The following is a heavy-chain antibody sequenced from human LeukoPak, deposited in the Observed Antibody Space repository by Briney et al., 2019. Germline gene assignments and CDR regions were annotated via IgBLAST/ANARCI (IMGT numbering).Heavy chain of an antibody. J-gene: IGHJ4*02. V-gene: IGHV3-7*01. CDR3: ARALTTGGDRGYFDY. CDR1: GFTFSSYW. D-gene: IGHD1/OR15-1a*01. Sequence: GGSLRLSCAASGFTFSSYWMSWVRQAPGKGLEWVANIKQDGSEKYYVDSVKGRFTISRDNAKNSLYLQMNSLRAEDTAVYYCARALTTGGDRGYFDYWGQGTLVTVSS. CDR2: IKQDGSEK.